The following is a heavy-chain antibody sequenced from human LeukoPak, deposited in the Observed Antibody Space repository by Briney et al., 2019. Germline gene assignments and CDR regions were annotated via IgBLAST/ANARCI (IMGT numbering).Heavy chain of an antibody. V-gene: IGHV4-4*07. CDR1: GGSISSYY. Sequence: PSETLSLTCTVSGGSISSYYWSWIRQPAGKGLEWIGRIYPSSGSADYSPSLKSRVTTSVDTSKNQFSLKLRSVTAADTAVYYCARDERGAMAGGSFDVWGQGTMVTVSS. D-gene: IGHD3-10*01. J-gene: IGHJ3*01. CDR2: IYPSSGSA. CDR3: ARDERGAMAGGSFDV.